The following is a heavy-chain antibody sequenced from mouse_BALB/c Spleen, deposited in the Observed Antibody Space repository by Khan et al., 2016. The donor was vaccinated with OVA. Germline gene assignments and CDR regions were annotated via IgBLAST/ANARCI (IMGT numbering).Heavy chain of an antibody. D-gene: IGHD1-1*01. CDR2: ISYSGNT. Sequence: EVQLQESGPSLVKPSQTLSLTCSVTGDSITSGYWNWIRKFPGNKLEYMGYISYSGNTYYNPSLKSRISITPDTSTNQYYLQLNSVTAEDTATFYSACDLRWFTYWGQGTLVTVSS. CDR1: GDSITSGY. V-gene: IGHV3-8*02. J-gene: IGHJ3*01. CDR3: ACDLRWFTY.